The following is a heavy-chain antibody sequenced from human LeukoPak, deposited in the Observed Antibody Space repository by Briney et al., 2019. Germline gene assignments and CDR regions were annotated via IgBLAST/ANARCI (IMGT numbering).Heavy chain of an antibody. CDR3: ARVAFGGVIAGAFDI. CDR2: IYSGGNS. J-gene: IGHJ3*02. CDR1: GFTVSSSY. V-gene: IGHV3-66*02. D-gene: IGHD3-16*02. Sequence: GGSLRLSCIASGFTVSSSYMNWVRQAPGKGLEWVSVIYSGGNSYYADSVKGRFTFSRDNSNNTLYLQMNSLRAEDTAVYYCARVAFGGVIAGAFDIWGQGTMVTVSS.